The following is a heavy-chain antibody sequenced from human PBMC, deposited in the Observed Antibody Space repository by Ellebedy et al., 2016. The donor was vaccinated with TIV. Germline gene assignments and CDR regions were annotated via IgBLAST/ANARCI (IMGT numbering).Heavy chain of an antibody. Sequence: GESLKISCVASGFSFSSYWMSWVRQAPGKGPEWVANIKYDGSETYYGDSVKGRFTISRDNAKRSLYLQMGSLRDEDTGVYYCARWYDDSWTGYYSWGQGTLVTVSS. D-gene: IGHD3-3*01. J-gene: IGHJ4*02. CDR2: IKYDGSET. V-gene: IGHV3-7*02. CDR3: ARWYDDSWTGYYS. CDR1: GFSFSSYW.